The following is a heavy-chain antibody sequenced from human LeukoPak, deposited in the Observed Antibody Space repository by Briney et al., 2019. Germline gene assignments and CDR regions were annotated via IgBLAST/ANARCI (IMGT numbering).Heavy chain of an antibody. V-gene: IGHV4-61*02. CDR3: ARGVTITTWDPWFDT. CDR2: IYTSGST. Sequence: PSETLSLTCSVSGGSLSSGSYYWSWIRRPAGKGLEWIGRIYTSGSTNTNPTLEGRVTISVDQSKNQFTRKLNSVTAADTAVYYCARGVTITTWDPWFDTWGQGTLVTVSS. J-gene: IGHJ5*02. CDR1: GGSLSSGSYY. D-gene: IGHD1-20*01.